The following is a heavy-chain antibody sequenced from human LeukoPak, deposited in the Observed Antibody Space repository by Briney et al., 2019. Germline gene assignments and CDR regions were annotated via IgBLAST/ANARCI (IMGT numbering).Heavy chain of an antibody. CDR2: INTNTGNP. Sequence: AASVKVSCKASGYTFTDYAMNWVRQAPGQGLEWMGWINTNTGNPTYAQGFTGRFVFSLETSVSTAYLQISSLKAEDTAVYYCARPNPADSSGFSFDYWGQGTLVTVSS. D-gene: IGHD6-19*01. J-gene: IGHJ4*02. CDR1: GYTFTDYA. CDR3: ARPNPADSSGFSFDY. V-gene: IGHV7-4-1*02.